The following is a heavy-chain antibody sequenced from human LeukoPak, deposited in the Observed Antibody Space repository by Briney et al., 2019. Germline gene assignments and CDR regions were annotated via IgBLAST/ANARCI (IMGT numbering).Heavy chain of an antibody. CDR1: GFTFSSYA. J-gene: IGHJ4*02. Sequence: GGSLRLSCAASGFTFSSYAMSWVRQAPGKGLEWVSAISGSGGSAYYADSVKGRFTISRDNAKNSLYLQMNSLRAEDTAVYYCAREVIWSGSYQYYFDYWGQGTLVTVSS. CDR2: ISGSGGSA. D-gene: IGHD1-26*01. CDR3: AREVIWSGSYQYYFDY. V-gene: IGHV3-23*01.